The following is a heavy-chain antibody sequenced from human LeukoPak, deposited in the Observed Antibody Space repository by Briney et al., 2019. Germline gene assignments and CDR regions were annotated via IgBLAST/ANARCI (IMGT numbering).Heavy chain of an antibody. J-gene: IGHJ5*02. CDR1: GFTFDDYA. Sequence: SLRLSCAASGFTFDDYAMHWVRQAPGKGLEWVSGISWNSGSIGYADSVKGRFTISRDNAKNSLYLQMNSLRAEDTALYYCAQDQDLWFGEFRGYNWFDPWGQGTLVTVSS. V-gene: IGHV3-9*01. CDR2: ISWNSGSI. CDR3: AQDQDLWFGEFRGYNWFDP. D-gene: IGHD3-10*01.